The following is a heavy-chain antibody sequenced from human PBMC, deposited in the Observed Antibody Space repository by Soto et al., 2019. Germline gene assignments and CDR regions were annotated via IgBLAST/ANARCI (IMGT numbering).Heavy chain of an antibody. CDR3: AKDRNRYCSSTSCYVFGGFDY. CDR2: ISYDGSNK. Sequence: QVQLVESGGGVVQPGRSLRLSCAASGFTFSSYGMHWVRQAPGKGLEWVAVISYDGSNKYYADSVKGRFTISRDNSKNTLYLQMNSLRAEDTAVYYCAKDRNRYCSSTSCYVFGGFDYWGQGTLVTVSS. D-gene: IGHD2-2*01. J-gene: IGHJ4*02. CDR1: GFTFSSYG. V-gene: IGHV3-30*18.